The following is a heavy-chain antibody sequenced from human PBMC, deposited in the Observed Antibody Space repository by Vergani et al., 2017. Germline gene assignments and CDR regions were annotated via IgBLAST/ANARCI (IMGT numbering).Heavy chain of an antibody. J-gene: IGHJ4*02. CDR2: IRYDGNNK. Sequence: QVQLVGSGGGVVQPGGSLRLSCAASGFTFSSYGMHWVRQAPGKGLEWVAFIRYDGNNKYYADSVKGRFTISRDNSKNTLNLQMNRLRAEDTAVYYCAKGDKYSFGSYYFDFWGQGTLVTVSS. CDR3: AKGDKYSFGSYYFDF. V-gene: IGHV3-30*02. D-gene: IGHD5-18*01. CDR1: GFTFSSYG.